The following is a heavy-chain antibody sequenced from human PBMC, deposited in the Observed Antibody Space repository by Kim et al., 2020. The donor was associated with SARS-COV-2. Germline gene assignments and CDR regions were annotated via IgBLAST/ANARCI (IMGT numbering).Heavy chain of an antibody. V-gene: IGHV3-11*06. CDR3: VRTPYYDFWSGYSTLHFDY. Sequence: GRFTISRDNAKNSLYLQMNSLRAEDTAVYYCVRTPYYDFWSGYSTLHFDYCGQGTLVTVSS. J-gene: IGHJ4*02. D-gene: IGHD3-3*01.